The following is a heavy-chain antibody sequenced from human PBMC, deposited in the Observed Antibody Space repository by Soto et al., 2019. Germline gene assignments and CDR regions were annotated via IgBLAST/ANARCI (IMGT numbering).Heavy chain of an antibody. Sequence: QVQLVESGGGVVQPGRSLRLSCAASGFTFSNYGMHWVRQAPGKGLEWVAVIFNDGSNRYHADSVKDRFTISRDNSKNMLYLQMNSLRAEDTAVYYCARDDEYSGNGMDVWGQGTTVTVS. CDR3: ARDDEYSGNGMDV. CDR1: GFTFSNYG. V-gene: IGHV3-33*01. D-gene: IGHD3-10*01. J-gene: IGHJ6*02. CDR2: IFNDGSNR.